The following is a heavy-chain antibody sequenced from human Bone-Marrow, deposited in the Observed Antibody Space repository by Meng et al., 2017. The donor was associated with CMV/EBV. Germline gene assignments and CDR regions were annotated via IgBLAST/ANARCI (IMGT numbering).Heavy chain of an antibody. Sequence: SETLSLTCGVSGASVSSGTYYWSWIRQSPGKGLEWIGYIYYNGNTNYNSSLKSRVTISLDTSKNQVSLKLRSVTAADTAVYYCARTLHPYSGAWFFDYWGQGTLVTVSS. CDR2: IYYNGNT. J-gene: IGHJ4*02. CDR1: GASVSSGTYY. D-gene: IGHD6-19*01. CDR3: ARTLHPYSGAWFFDY. V-gene: IGHV4-61*01.